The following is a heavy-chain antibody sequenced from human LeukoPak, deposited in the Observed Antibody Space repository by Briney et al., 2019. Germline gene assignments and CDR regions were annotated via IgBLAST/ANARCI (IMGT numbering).Heavy chain of an antibody. D-gene: IGHD2-2*01. CDR3: ASGTTDIVVVPATLRNYYFDY. CDR1: GYTFTSYY. Sequence: SVKVSCKASGYTFTSYYIHWVRQAPGQGLEWMGGIIPMFGTAKYAQKFQGRVTITTDKSTSTAYMELSSLRSEDTAVYYCASGTTDIVVVPATLRNYYFDYWGQGTLVTVSS. V-gene: IGHV1-69*05. J-gene: IGHJ4*02. CDR2: IIPMFGTA.